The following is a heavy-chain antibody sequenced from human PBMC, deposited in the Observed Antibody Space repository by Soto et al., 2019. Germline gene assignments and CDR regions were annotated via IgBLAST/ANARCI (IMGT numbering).Heavy chain of an antibody. CDR3: ATLQGSWTYYDDDY. CDR1: GGTSNNNA. Sequence: QVQLVQSGAEVKKPGSSVKVSCKASGGTSNNNANSWVRQAPGQGLEWMGGIVPVFGTANYAQKFRGRVRITADYSTRTLNMELSSLRSDDTAVYYCATLQGSWTYYDDDYWGQGTLVTVSS. V-gene: IGHV1-69*01. D-gene: IGHD3-10*01. CDR2: IVPVFGTA. J-gene: IGHJ4*02.